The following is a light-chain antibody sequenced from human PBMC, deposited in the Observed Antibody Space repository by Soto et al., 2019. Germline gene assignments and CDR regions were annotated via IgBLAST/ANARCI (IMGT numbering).Light chain of an antibody. CDR3: QRYGTSLPLT. CDR2: GSS. CDR1: QSVSSTY. V-gene: IGKV3-20*01. Sequence: EIVLTQSPGTLTLSPGDRATLSCRASQSVSSTYLAWYRLQPGQAPRLLIYGSSSRATGIPDRFSGSGSGTDFTLTICLLEPEDFAVYYCQRYGTSLPLTFGGGTKVDIK. J-gene: IGKJ4*02.